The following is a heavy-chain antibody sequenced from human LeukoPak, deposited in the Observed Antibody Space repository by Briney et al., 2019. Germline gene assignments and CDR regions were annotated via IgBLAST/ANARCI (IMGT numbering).Heavy chain of an antibody. Sequence: SETLSLTCTVSGGSISSYYWSWIRQPPGKGLEWIGYIYYSGSTYYTPSLKSRVTISVDMSKNQFSLKLSSVTAADTAVYYCARAYCNGDCPPDYWGQGTLVTVSS. D-gene: IGHD2-21*02. CDR1: GGSISSYY. J-gene: IGHJ4*02. CDR3: ARAYCNGDCPPDY. CDR2: IYYSGST. V-gene: IGHV4-59*08.